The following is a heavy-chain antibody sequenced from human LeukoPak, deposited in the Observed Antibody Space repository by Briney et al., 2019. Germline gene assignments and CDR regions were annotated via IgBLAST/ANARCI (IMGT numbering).Heavy chain of an antibody. V-gene: IGHV4-61*08. CDR2: IYYSGTT. J-gene: IGHJ5*02. CDR1: GGSISSGDYY. CDR3: ARQDSSGWYSWFDP. Sequence: SQTLSLTCTVSGGSISSGDYYWSWIRQPPGKGLEWIGNIYYSGTTNYNPSLKSRVTISVDTSKSQFSLKLSSVTAADTAVYYCARQDSSGWYSWFDPWGQGTLVTVSS. D-gene: IGHD6-19*01.